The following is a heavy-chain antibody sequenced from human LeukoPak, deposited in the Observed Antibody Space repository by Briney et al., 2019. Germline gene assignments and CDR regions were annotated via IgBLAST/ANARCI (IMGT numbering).Heavy chain of an antibody. D-gene: IGHD3-22*01. J-gene: IGHJ1*01. CDR1: GGSISSGSYY. Sequence: SETLSLTCTVSGGSISSGSYYWSWIRQPAGKGLEGIGRSYTSGSTNYNPSLKSRVTISVDAYKTRFSLKLSSVTAADTAVYYCARDSPDYYDSSGYYARAEYFQHWGQGTLVTVSS. CDR3: ARDSPDYYDSSGYYARAEYFQH. V-gene: IGHV4-61*02. CDR2: SYTSGST.